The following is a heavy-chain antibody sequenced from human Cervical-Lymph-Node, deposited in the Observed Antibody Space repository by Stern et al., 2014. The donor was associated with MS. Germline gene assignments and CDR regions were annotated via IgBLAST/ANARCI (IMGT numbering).Heavy chain of an antibody. D-gene: IGHD6-13*01. CDR1: GYTFAGYH. CDR3: ARDRDFSSWGDFDY. Sequence: VQLVESGAEVKTPGASVKVSCKASGYTFAGYHVQWVRQAPGQVLEWMGWILPKAGDTIYAQKFQGRVSMTGDTSISTAYMELSGLTFDDTATYYCARDRDFSSWGDFDYWGQGTLVTVSP. V-gene: IGHV1-2*02. J-gene: IGHJ4*02. CDR2: ILPKAGDT.